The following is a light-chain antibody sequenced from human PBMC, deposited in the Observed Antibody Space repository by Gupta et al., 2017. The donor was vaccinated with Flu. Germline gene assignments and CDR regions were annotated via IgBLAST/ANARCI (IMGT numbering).Light chain of an antibody. CDR1: QSVSSS. CDR2: GAS. CDR3: QQYGSPLT. V-gene: IGKV3-20*01. Sequence: EIVLTQSPGTLSLSPGERATLSCRASQSVSSSLAWYQQKPGQAPRLLIYGASSRATGIPDRFSGSGSGTDFTLTISRLEPEDFAVYYCQQYGSPLTFGGGTKVEIK. J-gene: IGKJ4*01.